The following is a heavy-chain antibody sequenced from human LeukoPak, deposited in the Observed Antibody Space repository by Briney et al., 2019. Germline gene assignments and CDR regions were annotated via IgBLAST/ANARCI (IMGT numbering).Heavy chain of an antibody. D-gene: IGHD2-2*02. CDR1: GASFIGYY. J-gene: IGHJ4*02. CDR3: AREGGYCSSTSCYISGSPFDY. CDR2: INQSGST. Sequence: SETLSLTCAVFGASFIGYYWSWIRQPPGKGLEWIGEINQSGSTYNNPPLKSHVTISVDTSKTQFPLKLSSVTAADTAVYYCAREGGYCSSTSCYISGSPFDYWGQGTLVTVSS. V-gene: IGHV4-34*01.